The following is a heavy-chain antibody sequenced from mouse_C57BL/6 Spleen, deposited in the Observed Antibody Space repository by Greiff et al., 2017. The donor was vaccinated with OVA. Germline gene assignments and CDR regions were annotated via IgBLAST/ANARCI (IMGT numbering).Heavy chain of an antibody. CDR3: ARDWDVEGPYYLGY. J-gene: IGHJ2*01. CDR2: IYPGDGDT. D-gene: IGHD4-1*01. Sequence: QVQLQQSGAELVKPGASVKISCKASGYAFSSYWMNWVKQRPGKGLEWIGQIYPGDGDTNYNGKFKGKATLTADKSSSTAYMQLSSLTSEDSAVYFCARDWDVEGPYYLGYWGQGTTLTVSS. CDR1: GYAFSSYW. V-gene: IGHV1-80*01.